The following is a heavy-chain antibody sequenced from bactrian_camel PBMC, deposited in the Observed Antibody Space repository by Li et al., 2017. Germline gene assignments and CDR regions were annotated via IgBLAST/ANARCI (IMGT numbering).Heavy chain of an antibody. CDR2: IFDRT. J-gene: IGHJ4*01. CDR1: GYTVRAYC. D-gene: IGHD2*01. V-gene: IGHV3-3*01. Sequence: HVQLVESGGGSVQAGGSLTLSCAFSGYTVRAYCMGWFRQVPGKEREGVAAIFDRTYYAGSVKGRFIISEDDSKKTVFLQMNSLKPEDTAMYYCAANFGPYCSGPYLARRANFLGQGTQVTVS.